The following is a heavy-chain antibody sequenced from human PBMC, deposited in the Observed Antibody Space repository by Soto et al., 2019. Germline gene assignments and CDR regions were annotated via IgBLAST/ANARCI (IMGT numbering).Heavy chain of an antibody. V-gene: IGHV1-8*01. CDR2: MNPNSGNT. D-gene: IGHD3-10*01. CDR1: GYTKTSND. Sequence: GTSVKLSCKDSGYTKTSNDINWVRQATEQGLEYLGWMNPNSGNTGYVQKFQGRVTMTRDTSISTAYMELSSLRSDDTAVYYCARGVGSGTYYNQYNWFDPWGQGTLVTVSS. J-gene: IGHJ5*02. CDR3: ARGVGSGTYYNQYNWFDP.